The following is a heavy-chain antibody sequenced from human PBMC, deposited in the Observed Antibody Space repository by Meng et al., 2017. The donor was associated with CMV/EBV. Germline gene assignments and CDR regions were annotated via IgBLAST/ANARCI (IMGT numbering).Heavy chain of an antibody. D-gene: IGHD6-13*01. CDR3: AKEQGSMRQQLAYYYYYGMDV. J-gene: IGHJ6*02. V-gene: IGHV3-33*06. CDR2: IWYDGSNK. Sequence: GESLKISCAASGFTFSSYGMHWVRQAPGKGLEWVAVIWYDGSNKYYADSVKGRFTISRDNSKNTLYLQMNSLRAEDTAVYHCAKEQGSMRQQLAYYYYYGMDVWGQGTTVTVSS. CDR1: GFTFSSYG.